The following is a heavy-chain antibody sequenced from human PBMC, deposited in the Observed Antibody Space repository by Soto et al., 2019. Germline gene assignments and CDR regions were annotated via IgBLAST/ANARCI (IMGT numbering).Heavy chain of an antibody. CDR1: GGSISRSSYY. V-gene: IGHV4-39*07. D-gene: IGHD6-6*01. CDR2: IYYSGST. Sequence: SETLSPTCNVCGGSISRSSYYWGWIRQPPGKGLEWIGSIYYSGSTYYNPSLKSRVTISVDTSKNQFSLNLRSMSPADTAVYYCARVGGLAARTFDYWGPGTLVTVSS. CDR3: ARVGGLAARTFDY. J-gene: IGHJ4*02.